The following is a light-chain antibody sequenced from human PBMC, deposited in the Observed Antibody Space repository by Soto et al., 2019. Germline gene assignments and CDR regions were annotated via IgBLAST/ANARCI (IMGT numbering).Light chain of an antibody. Sequence: EIVLTQSPGTLSLSPGERATLSCRASQSVGSSYLAWYQQKPGQAPRVLIYGASSWATGIPDRFSGSGSGTDFTLTISRLEPEDFAVYYCQQYATSPFTFGPGTKVDIK. CDR2: GAS. J-gene: IGKJ3*01. V-gene: IGKV3-20*01. CDR1: QSVGSSY. CDR3: QQYATSPFT.